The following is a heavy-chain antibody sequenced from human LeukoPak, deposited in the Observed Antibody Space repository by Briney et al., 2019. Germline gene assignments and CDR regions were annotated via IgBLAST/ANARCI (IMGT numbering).Heavy chain of an antibody. CDR1: GGSISSSTYY. J-gene: IGHJ4*02. V-gene: IGHV4-31*03. CDR3: ARAPGSAYNAYYFDY. Sequence: PSETLSLTCTVSGGSISSSTYYWGWVRQHPWKGLEWMGYFFYSGSTYYNPSLKSRVTISVDTSKNQISLKLSSMTAADTAVYYCARAPGSAYNAYYFDYWGQGTLVTVSS. D-gene: IGHD1-1*01. CDR2: FFYSGST.